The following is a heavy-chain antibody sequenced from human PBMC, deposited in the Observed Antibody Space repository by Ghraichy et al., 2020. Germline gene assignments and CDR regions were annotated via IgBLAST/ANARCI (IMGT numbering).Heavy chain of an antibody. D-gene: IGHD3-9*01. CDR2: INHSGST. CDR1: GGSFSGYY. CDR3: ARGSYSDYYDILTGYSPLFDY. Sequence: SETLSLTCAVYGGSFSGYYWSWIRQPPGKGLEWIGEINHSGSTNYNPSLKSRVTISVDTSKNQFSLKLSSVTAADTAVYYCARGSYSDYYDILTGYSPLFDYWGQGTLVTVSS. J-gene: IGHJ4*02. V-gene: IGHV4-34*01.